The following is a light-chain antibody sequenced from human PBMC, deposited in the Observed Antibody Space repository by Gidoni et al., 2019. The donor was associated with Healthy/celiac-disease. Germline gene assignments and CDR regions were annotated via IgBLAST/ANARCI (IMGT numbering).Light chain of an antibody. Sequence: DIKMTQSPSTLSASVGDRVTLTCRASQSISSLLAWYQQKPGKAPKLLIYDASSLESGVPSRFSGSGSGTEFTLNISSLQPDDFATYYCQQYNSYPWTFGQGTKVEIK. CDR1: QSISSL. J-gene: IGKJ1*01. CDR3: QQYNSYPWT. V-gene: IGKV1-5*01. CDR2: DAS.